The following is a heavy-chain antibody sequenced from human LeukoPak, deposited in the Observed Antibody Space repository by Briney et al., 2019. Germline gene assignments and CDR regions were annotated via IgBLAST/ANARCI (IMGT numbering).Heavy chain of an antibody. D-gene: IGHD1-26*01. CDR2: IKQDGGEK. J-gene: IGHJ4*02. V-gene: IGHV3-7*04. Sequence: GYWMSWVRQAPGKGLEWVANIKQDGGEKYYVDSVTGRFTISRDNAKSSLYLQMNSLRADDTAVYYCARGIVGATGDYWGQGTLVTVSS. CDR1: GYW. CDR3: ARGIVGATGDY.